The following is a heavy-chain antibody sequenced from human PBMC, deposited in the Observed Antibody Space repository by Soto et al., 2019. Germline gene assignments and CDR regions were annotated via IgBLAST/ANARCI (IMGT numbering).Heavy chain of an antibody. D-gene: IGHD3-22*01. Sequence: QVQLQESGPGLVKPSETLSLTCTVSSGSINNYYWSWIRQPPGKGLEFIGYIYYAGTTTYNPSLKSRVTISVDTSKNQFSLKLSSVTAADTAVYYCERLGGYYQALDSWGQGTLLTVSS. J-gene: IGHJ4*02. CDR2: IYYAGTT. CDR1: SGSINNYY. V-gene: IGHV4-59*08. CDR3: ERLGGYYQALDS.